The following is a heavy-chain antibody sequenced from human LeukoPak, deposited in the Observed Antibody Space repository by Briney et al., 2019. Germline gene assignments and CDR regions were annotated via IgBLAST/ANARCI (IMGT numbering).Heavy chain of an antibody. J-gene: IGHJ4*02. CDR3: ARGFRGGSCLDY. D-gene: IGHD2-15*01. CDR2: IIPIFGTA. Sequence: ASVKVSCKASGGTFSSYAISWVRQAPGQGLEWMGGIIPIFGTANYAQKFQGRVTMTRNTSISTAYMELSSLRSEDTAVYYCARGFRGGSCLDYWGQGTLVTVSS. CDR1: GGTFSSYA. V-gene: IGHV1-69*05.